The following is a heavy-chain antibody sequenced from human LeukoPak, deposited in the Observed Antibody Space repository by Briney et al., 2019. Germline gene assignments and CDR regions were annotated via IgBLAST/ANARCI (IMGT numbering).Heavy chain of an antibody. J-gene: IGHJ6*02. V-gene: IGHV3-9*01. Sequence: PGGSLRLSCAASGFTFDDYAMHWVRQAPGKGLEWVSGISWNSGSIGYADSVKGRFTISRDNAKNSLYLQMNSLRAEDTALYYCAKDMKDRHSSSWYYFYYYGMDVWGQGTTVTVSS. CDR1: GFTFDDYA. CDR3: AKDMKDRHSSSWYYFYYYGMDV. CDR2: ISWNSGSI. D-gene: IGHD6-13*01.